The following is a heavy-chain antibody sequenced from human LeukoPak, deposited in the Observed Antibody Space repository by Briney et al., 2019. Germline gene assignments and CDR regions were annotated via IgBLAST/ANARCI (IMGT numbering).Heavy chain of an antibody. CDR1: GFTFSSYA. D-gene: IGHD2-2*01. V-gene: IGHV3-23*01. CDR3: AKAGNIVVVPAANP. Sequence: PGGSLRLSCAASGFTFSSYAMSWVRQAPGKGLEWVSAISGSGGSTYYADSVKGRFTISRDNSKNTLYLQMNSLRAEDTAVYYCAKAGNIVVVPAANPWGQGTLVTVSS. CDR2: ISGSGGST. J-gene: IGHJ5*02.